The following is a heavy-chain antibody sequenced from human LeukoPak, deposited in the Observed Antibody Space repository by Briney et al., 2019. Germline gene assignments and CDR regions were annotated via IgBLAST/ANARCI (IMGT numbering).Heavy chain of an antibody. Sequence: GGSLRLSCAVSGFIFSSFAMSWVRQAPGKGLEWVSGIDGDGGNTWNADSVKGRFTISRDNSKNTLYLQMHSLRAEDTAVYYCAKVLTHYSDSSGYYPFGYFQHWGQGTLVTVSS. CDR2: IDGDGGNT. D-gene: IGHD3-22*01. CDR1: GFIFSSFA. V-gene: IGHV3-23*01. CDR3: AKVLTHYSDSSGYYPFGYFQH. J-gene: IGHJ1*01.